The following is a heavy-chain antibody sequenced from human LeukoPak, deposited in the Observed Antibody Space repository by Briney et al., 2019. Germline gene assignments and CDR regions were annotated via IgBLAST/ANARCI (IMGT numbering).Heavy chain of an antibody. V-gene: IGHV3-53*01. Sequence: GGSLRLSCAASGFTVNSNYMSWVRQAPGKGLEWVAVINSGGSTYYADSVKGRFPTTRDNPKNTLYLQMHSLRAEDTAVYYCARGSGSHYGYWGQGTLVTASS. J-gene: IGHJ4*02. D-gene: IGHD1-26*01. CDR1: GFTVNSNY. CDR2: INSGGST. CDR3: ARGSGSHYGY.